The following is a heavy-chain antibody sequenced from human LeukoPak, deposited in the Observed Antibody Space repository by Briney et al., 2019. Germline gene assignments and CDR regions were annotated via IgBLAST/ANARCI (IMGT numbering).Heavy chain of an antibody. J-gene: IGHJ5*02. V-gene: IGHV1-2*02. D-gene: IGHD1-26*01. CDR1: GYTFTGYY. CDR3: ARIVGATRWWFDP. CDR2: INPNSGGT. Sequence: ASVKVSCKASGYTFTGYYMHWVRQAPGQGLEWMGWINPNSGGTNYAQKFQGRVTMTRDTSISTAHMELSRLRSDDTAVYYCARIVGATRWWFDPWGQGTLVTVSS.